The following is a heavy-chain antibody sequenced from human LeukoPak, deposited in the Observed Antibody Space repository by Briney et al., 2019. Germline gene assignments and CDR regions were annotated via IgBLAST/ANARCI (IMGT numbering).Heavy chain of an antibody. J-gene: IGHJ3*02. CDR2: ISSSSSYI. D-gene: IGHD6-19*01. V-gene: IGHV3-21*01. CDR3: ARDESPSSGAFDI. Sequence: KPGGSLRLSCAASGFTFSSYSMNWVRQAPGKGLEWVSSISSSSSYIYYADSVKGRFTISRDNAKNSLYLQMNSLRAEDTAVYYCARDESPSSGAFDIWGQGTMVTVSS. CDR1: GFTFSSYS.